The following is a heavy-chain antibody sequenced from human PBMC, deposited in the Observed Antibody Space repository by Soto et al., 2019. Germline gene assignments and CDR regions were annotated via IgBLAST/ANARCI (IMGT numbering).Heavy chain of an antibody. Sequence: EVQLVESGGGLVRPGGSLRLSCAASGFTFNNYNMNWVRQAPGKGLEWVSSISRSGDYIYYADSVKGRFTISRDNAKNSLFLHMNSLRAEDTAVYFCARGGAGMPALTTYGYFYGMDVWGQGTTVTVSS. V-gene: IGHV3-21*01. CDR2: ISRSGDYI. CDR1: GFTFNNYN. J-gene: IGHJ6*02. CDR3: ARGGAGMPALTTYGYFYGMDV. D-gene: IGHD4-4*01.